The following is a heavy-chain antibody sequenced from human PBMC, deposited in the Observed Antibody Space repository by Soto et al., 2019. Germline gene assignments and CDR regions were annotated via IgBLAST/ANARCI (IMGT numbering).Heavy chain of an antibody. V-gene: IGHV2-70*11. Sequence: GSGPTLVNPTQTLTLTCTFSGFSLSTVGMCVSWIRQPPGKALEWLARIDWDDDKYYSTSLKTRLTISKDTSKNQVVLKMTNMDPVDTATYYCIQSRCGGDCLQSYASYYYYGMDVWGQGALVTVSS. D-gene: IGHD2-21*02. CDR1: GFSLSTVGMC. CDR2: IDWDDDK. J-gene: IGHJ6*02. CDR3: IQSRCGGDCLQSYASYYYYGMDV.